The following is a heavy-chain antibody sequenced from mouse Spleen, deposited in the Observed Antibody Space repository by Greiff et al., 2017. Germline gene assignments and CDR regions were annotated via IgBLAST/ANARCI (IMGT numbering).Heavy chain of an antibody. CDR3: ARRTGDWYFDV. CDR2: IYPGSGNT. Sequence: QVQLQQSGPELVKPGASVKISCKASGYSFTSYYIHWVKQRPGQGLEWIGWIYPGSGNTKYNEKFKGKATLTADTSSSTAYMQLSSLTSEDSAVYYCARRTGDWYFDVWGTGTTVTVSS. D-gene: IGHD4-1*01. J-gene: IGHJ1*03. CDR1: GYSFTSYY. V-gene: IGHV1-66*01.